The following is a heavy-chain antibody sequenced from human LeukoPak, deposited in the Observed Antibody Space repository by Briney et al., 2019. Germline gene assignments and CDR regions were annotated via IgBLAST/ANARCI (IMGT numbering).Heavy chain of an antibody. V-gene: IGHV3-33*01. CDR3: ARDALTGIAVAGTGPFDY. Sequence: GGSLRLSCAASGFTFSSYGMHWVRQAPGKGLEWVAVIWYDGSNKYYADSVKGRFTISRDNPKNALYLHINSLRAEDTAVYYCARDALTGIAVAGTGPFDYWGQGTLVTVSS. J-gene: IGHJ4*02. D-gene: IGHD6-19*01. CDR2: IWYDGSNK. CDR1: GFTFSSYG.